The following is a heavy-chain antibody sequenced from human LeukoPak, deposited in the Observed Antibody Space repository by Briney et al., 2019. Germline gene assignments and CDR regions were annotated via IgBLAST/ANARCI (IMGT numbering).Heavy chain of an antibody. Sequence: SETLSLTCTVSGGSISSYYWSWIRQPPGKGLEWIGYIYTSGTTTYNPSLKSRLTISVDTSKNQFSLKLNSVTAADTAVYYCARGYSSSSPFDYWGQGTLVTVSS. CDR3: ARGYSSSSPFDY. CDR1: GGSISSYY. V-gene: IGHV4-4*09. D-gene: IGHD6-13*01. J-gene: IGHJ4*02. CDR2: IYTSGTT.